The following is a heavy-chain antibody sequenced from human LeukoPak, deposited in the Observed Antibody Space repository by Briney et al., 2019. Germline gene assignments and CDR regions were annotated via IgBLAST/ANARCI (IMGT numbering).Heavy chain of an antibody. CDR1: AYTFTSYD. CDR2: MNPNSGNT. V-gene: IGHV1-8*01. D-gene: IGHD5-24*01. Sequence: ASVKVSCKASAYTFTSYDINWVRQATGQGLEWMGWMNPNSGNTGYAQKFQGRVTITRNTSISTAYMELSSLRSEDTAVYYCARGRGRWLQSGTKWFDPWGQGTLVTVSS. CDR3: ARGRGRWLQSGTKWFDP. J-gene: IGHJ5*02.